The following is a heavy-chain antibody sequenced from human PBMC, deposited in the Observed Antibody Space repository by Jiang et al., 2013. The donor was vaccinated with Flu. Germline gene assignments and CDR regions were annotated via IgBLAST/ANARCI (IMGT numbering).Heavy chain of an antibody. CDR2: IYPGDSDT. CDR1: GYSFTSYW. D-gene: IGHD3-3*01. V-gene: IGHV5-51*01. Sequence: SGAEVKKPGESLKISCKGSGYSFTSYWIGWVRQMPGKGLEWMGIIYPGDSDTRYSPSFQGQVTISADKSISTAYLQWSSLKASDTAMYYCARALYDFWSGYASWFDPGARDPGHRLL. CDR3: ARALYDFWSGYASWFDP. J-gene: IGHJ5*02.